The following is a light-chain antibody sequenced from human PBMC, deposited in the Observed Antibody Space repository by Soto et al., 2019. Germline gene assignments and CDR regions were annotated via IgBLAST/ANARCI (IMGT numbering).Light chain of an antibody. CDR2: EVN. CDR3: NSFTTSSTYV. J-gene: IGLJ1*01. V-gene: IGLV2-18*02. CDR1: SSDIGSYNR. Sequence: QSVLAQPASVSGSPGLSITISCTVTSSDIGSYNRVSWYQQPPGTAPKLIIYEVNNRPSGVPDRFSGSKSGNTASLTISGLQAEDEADYYCNSFTTSSTYVFGTGTKVTV.